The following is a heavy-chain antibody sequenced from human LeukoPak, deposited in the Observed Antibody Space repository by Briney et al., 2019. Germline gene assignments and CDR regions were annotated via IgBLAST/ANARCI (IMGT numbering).Heavy chain of an antibody. D-gene: IGHD3-10*01. J-gene: IGHJ4*02. Sequence: GGSLRLSCAASGFTFSSYAMSWVRQAPGKGLEWVSAISGSGGSTYYEDSVKGRFTISRDNSKNTLYLQMNSLRAEDTAVYYCAKDLLRGVSPLDYWGQGTLVTVSS. CDR1: GFTFSSYA. V-gene: IGHV3-23*01. CDR2: ISGSGGST. CDR3: AKDLLRGVSPLDY.